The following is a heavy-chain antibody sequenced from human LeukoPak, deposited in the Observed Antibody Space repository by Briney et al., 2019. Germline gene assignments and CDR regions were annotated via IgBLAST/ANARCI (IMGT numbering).Heavy chain of an antibody. D-gene: IGHD6-6*01. CDR1: GFTFSSYW. CDR3: AREQYSSSSGADY. Sequence: GGSLRLSCAASGFTFSSYWMSWVRQAPGKGLEWVANIKQDGSEKCYVDSVKGRFTISRDNAKNSLYLQMNSLRAEDTAVYYCAREQYSSSSGADYWGQGTLVTVSS. J-gene: IGHJ4*02. CDR2: IKQDGSEK. V-gene: IGHV3-7*01.